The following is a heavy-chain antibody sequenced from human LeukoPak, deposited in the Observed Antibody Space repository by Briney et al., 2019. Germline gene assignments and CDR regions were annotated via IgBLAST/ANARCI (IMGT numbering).Heavy chain of an antibody. CDR1: GFTFSSYA. D-gene: IGHD3-9*01. J-gene: IGHJ4*02. CDR2: ISWNSGSI. V-gene: IGHV3-9*01. CDR3: AKDMKRYFDWLIFDY. Sequence: PGGSLRLSCAASGFTFSSYAMSWVRQAPGKGLEWVSGISWNSGSIGYADSVKGRFTISRDNAKNSLYLQMNSLRAEDTALYYCAKDMKRYFDWLIFDYWGQGTLVTVSS.